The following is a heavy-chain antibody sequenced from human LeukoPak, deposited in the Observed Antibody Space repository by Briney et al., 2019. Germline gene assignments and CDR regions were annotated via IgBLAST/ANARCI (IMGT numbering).Heavy chain of an antibody. V-gene: IGHV3-30-3*01. D-gene: IGHD4-17*01. J-gene: IGHJ4*02. CDR3: AKDNYGDYGGLFDY. Sequence: PGGSLRLSCAASGFTFITCAMHWVRQAPGKGLEWVAVISYHGSNKDYADSVKGRFTISRDNSKNTLYLQMNSLRAEDTAVYYCAKDNYGDYGGLFDYWGQGTLVTVSS. CDR1: GFTFITCA. CDR2: ISYHGSNK.